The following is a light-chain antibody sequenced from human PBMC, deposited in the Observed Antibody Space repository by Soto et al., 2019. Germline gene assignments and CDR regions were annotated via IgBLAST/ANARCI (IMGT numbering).Light chain of an antibody. Sequence: QSALTQPASVSGSPGQSITISCTGTSSDVGGYNFVSWYQQHPGKALKLMIYDVNYRPSGVSNRFSGSKSGNTASLTISGLQAEDEADYYCSSYASSNTLVFGGGTKLTVL. CDR2: DVN. J-gene: IGLJ2*01. V-gene: IGLV2-14*01. CDR1: SSDVGGYNF. CDR3: SSYASSNTLV.